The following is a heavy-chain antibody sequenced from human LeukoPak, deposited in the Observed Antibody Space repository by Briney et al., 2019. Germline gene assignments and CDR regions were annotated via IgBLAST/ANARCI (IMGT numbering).Heavy chain of an antibody. J-gene: IGHJ4*02. CDR2: IYYSGST. CDR3: ARLSYGGPWGY. D-gene: IGHD4-23*01. CDR1: GGSISSSSYY. V-gene: IGHV4-39*07. Sequence: PSETLSLTCTVSGGSISSSSYYWGWIRQPPGKGLEWIGSIYYSGSTYYNPSLKSRVTISVDTSKNQFSLKLSSVTAADTAVYYCARLSYGGPWGYWGQGTLVTVSS.